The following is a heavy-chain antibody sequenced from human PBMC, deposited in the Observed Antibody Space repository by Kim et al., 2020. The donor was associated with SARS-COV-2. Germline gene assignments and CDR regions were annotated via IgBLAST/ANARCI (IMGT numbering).Heavy chain of an antibody. V-gene: IGHV4-31*03. CDR3: ARQEPTYYYDSSGLQFDY. D-gene: IGHD3-22*01. CDR1: GGSISSGGYY. J-gene: IGHJ4*02. Sequence: SETLSLTCTVSGGSISSGGYYWSWIRQHPGKGLEWIGYIYYSGSTYYNPSLKSRVTISVDTSKNQFSLKLSSVTAADTAVYYCARQEPTYYYDSSGLQFDYWGQGTLVTVSS. CDR2: IYYSGST.